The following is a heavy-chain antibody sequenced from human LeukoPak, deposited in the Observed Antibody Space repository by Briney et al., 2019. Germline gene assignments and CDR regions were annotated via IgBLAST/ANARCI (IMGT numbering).Heavy chain of an antibody. Sequence: GESLQISCKGSGYSFYTNWIGWGRQLPGRGLEWMGIIFPGDSDTRYNPSFQGQVTISADKSISTAYLQWSSLKASDTAMYFCARRGGSLNYFDHWGQGTLVTVSS. D-gene: IGHD1-26*01. CDR2: IFPGDSDT. CDR1: GYSFYTNW. CDR3: ARRGGSLNYFDH. V-gene: IGHV5-51*01. J-gene: IGHJ4*02.